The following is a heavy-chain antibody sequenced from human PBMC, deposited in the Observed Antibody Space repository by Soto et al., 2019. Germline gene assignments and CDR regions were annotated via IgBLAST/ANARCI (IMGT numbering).Heavy chain of an antibody. V-gene: IGHV4-34*01. D-gene: IGHD1-1*01. CDR1: GGFVSSGSYY. J-gene: IGHJ3*02. CDR2: MSHSGGT. Sequence: QVQLQQWGAGLLKPSETLSLTCAVYGGFVSSGSYYWSWIRQPPGKGLEWIGEMSHSGGTHFNPSLKSQVTISVDTSKNQFSLTMSSVTAADTALYYCARVERGTATTVVDAFDIWGPGTMVTVSS. CDR3: ARVERGTATTVVDAFDI.